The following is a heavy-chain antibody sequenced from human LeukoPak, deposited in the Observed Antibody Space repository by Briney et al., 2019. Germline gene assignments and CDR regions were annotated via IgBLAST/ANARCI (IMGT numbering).Heavy chain of an antibody. V-gene: IGHV3-53*01. D-gene: IGHD6-19*01. CDR2: IYNGGNT. Sequence: PGGPLRLSCAASGFTVSYNYMSWVRQPPGKGLEWVSSIYNGGNTYYADSVKGRFTISRDNSKNTLYLQMNSLRAEDTAVYYCARDRYSSGSNEGFDLWGQVTLVTVSS. CDR1: GFTVSYNY. J-gene: IGHJ5*02. CDR3: ARDRYSSGSNEGFDL.